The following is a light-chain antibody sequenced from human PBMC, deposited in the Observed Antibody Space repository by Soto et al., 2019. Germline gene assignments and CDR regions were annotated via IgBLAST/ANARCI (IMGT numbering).Light chain of an antibody. CDR3: QQYSSSSIT. Sequence: DIQMTQSPSTLSASVGDRVTISCRARESISRKVAWYQQKPGKAPKLLIYDVSSLESGVTSRFSGSGSGTEFTLIISSLLPDDFATYYCQQYSSSSITFGQGTRLEIK. J-gene: IGKJ5*01. V-gene: IGKV1-5*01. CDR2: DVS. CDR1: ESISRK.